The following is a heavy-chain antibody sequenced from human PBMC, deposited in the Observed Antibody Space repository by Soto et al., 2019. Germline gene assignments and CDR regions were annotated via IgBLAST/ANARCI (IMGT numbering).Heavy chain of an antibody. D-gene: IGHD6-19*01. CDR3: AKSSAVAADFYYFDY. CDR2: ISYDGSNK. J-gene: IGHJ4*02. Sequence: GGSLRLSCAASGFTFSSYGMHWVRQAPGKGLEWVAVISYDGSNKYYADSVKGRFTISRDNSKNTLYLQMNSLRAEDTAVYYCAKSSAVAADFYYFDYWGQGTLVTVSS. CDR1: GFTFSSYG. V-gene: IGHV3-30*18.